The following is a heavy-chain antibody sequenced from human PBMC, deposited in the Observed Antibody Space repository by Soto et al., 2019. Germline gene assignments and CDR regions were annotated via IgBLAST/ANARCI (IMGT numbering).Heavy chain of an antibody. CDR3: ARGGGVGVAGSAAFDM. J-gene: IGHJ3*02. CDR1: GYPVTAYY. CDR2: INPATGAA. V-gene: IGHV1-2*02. Sequence: QLHLVQSGAVVKKPGASVTVSCSASGYPVTAYYMHWVRQAPGRGLEWMGGINPATGAAKYTQTSRGRATRARDTSTSTVFMELSGLTSEDTAVFYCARGGGVGVAGSAAFDMWGQGTLVTVSS. D-gene: IGHD3-3*01.